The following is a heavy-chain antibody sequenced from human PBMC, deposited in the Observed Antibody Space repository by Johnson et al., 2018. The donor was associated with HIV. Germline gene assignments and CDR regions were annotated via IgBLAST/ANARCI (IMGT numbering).Heavy chain of an antibody. CDR1: GFTFDDYG. D-gene: IGHD3-10*01. CDR3: TTESMVRGVMGAFDI. V-gene: IGHV3-20*04. CDR2: INWNGGST. J-gene: IGHJ3*02. Sequence: VQLVESGGGLVKPGGSLRLSCAASGFTFDDYGMSWVRQAPGKGLEWVSGINWNGGSTGYADSVEGRFTISRVNAKNSLYLQMNSLKTEDTAVFYCTTESMVRGVMGAFDIWGQGTMVTVSS.